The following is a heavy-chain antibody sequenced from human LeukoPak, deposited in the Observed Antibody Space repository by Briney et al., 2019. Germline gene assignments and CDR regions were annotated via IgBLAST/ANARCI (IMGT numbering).Heavy chain of an antibody. V-gene: IGHV3-7*01. D-gene: IGHD2-15*01. J-gene: IGHJ4*02. CDR3: ARSIVVVVAATGTFDY. CDR2: INQDGSEK. CDR1: GFTFSSYW. Sequence: PGGSLRLSCAASGFTFSSYWMSWVRQAPGKGLEWVANINQDGSEKYYVDSVKGRFTISRDNAKNSLYLQMNSLRAEDTAVYYCARSIVVVVAATGTFDYWGQGTLVTVSS.